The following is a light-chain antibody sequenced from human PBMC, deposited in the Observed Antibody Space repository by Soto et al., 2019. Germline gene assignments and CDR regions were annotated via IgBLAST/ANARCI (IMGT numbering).Light chain of an antibody. CDR1: SSDVGAYSY. CDR3: SSYAGSNNVVV. CDR2: EVS. Sequence: QSALTQPPSASGSPGQSVTISCTGTSSDVGAYSYVSWYQQHPGKAPKLMIYEVSKQPSGVPDRFSGSKSGNTASLTVSGLQAEDEADYYCSSYAGSNNVVVFGGGTKVTVL. J-gene: IGLJ2*01. V-gene: IGLV2-8*01.